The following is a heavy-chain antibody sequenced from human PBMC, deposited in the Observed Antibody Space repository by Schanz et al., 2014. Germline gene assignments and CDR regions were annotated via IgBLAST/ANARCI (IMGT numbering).Heavy chain of an antibody. J-gene: IGHJ3*01. Sequence: EVQLLESGGGLVQPGGSLRLSCAASGFTFSIYGMSWVRQAPGKGLEWVSRMIGSGSSVFYADSVKGRVTISRDNSRNTLFLQMRNLRADDTALYYCARDEGKDGYNLAFDVWGQGTLVTVSS. D-gene: IGHD5-12*01. CDR2: MIGSGSSV. CDR1: GFTFSIYG. CDR3: ARDEGKDGYNLAFDV. V-gene: IGHV3-23*01.